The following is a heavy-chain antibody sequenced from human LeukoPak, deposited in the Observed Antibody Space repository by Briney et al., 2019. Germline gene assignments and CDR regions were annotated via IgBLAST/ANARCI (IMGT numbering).Heavy chain of an antibody. CDR3: ARESGITMAFDY. CDR2: INPSGGST. J-gene: IGHJ4*02. CDR1: GYTFTSYY. D-gene: IGHD3-10*01. V-gene: IGHV1-46*01. Sequence: GASVKVSCKASGYTFTSYYMHWVRQAPGQGLEWMGIINPSGGSTSYAQKFQGRVTMTRDMSTSTVYMELSSLRSEDTAVYYCARESGITMAFDYWGQGTLVTVSS.